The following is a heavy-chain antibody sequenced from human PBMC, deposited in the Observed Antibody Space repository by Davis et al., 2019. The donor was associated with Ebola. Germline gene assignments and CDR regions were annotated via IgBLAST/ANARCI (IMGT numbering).Heavy chain of an antibody. V-gene: IGHV3-48*02. CDR2: ISSSSSTI. D-gene: IGHD6-13*01. CDR1: GFTFSSYS. J-gene: IGHJ4*02. CDR3: ASENQQLTHYFDY. Sequence: GSLRLSCAASGFTFSSYSMNWVRQAPGKGLEWVSYISSSSSTIYYADSVKGRFTISRDNAKNSLYLQMNSQRDEDTAVYYCASENQQLTHYFDYWGQGTLVTVSS.